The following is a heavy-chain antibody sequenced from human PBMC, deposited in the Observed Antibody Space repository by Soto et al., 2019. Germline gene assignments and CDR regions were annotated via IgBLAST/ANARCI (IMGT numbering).Heavy chain of an antibody. CDR1: GGSISSYY. V-gene: IGHV4-59*01. CDR2: IYYSGST. J-gene: IGHJ4*02. CDR3: ARDMYGSGSSAY. D-gene: IGHD3-10*01. Sequence: PSETLSLTCTVSGGSISSYYWSWIRQPPGKGLEWIGYIYYSGSTNYNPSLKSRVTISVDTSKNQFSLKLSSVTAADTAVYYCARDMYGSGSSAYWGQGTLVTVSS.